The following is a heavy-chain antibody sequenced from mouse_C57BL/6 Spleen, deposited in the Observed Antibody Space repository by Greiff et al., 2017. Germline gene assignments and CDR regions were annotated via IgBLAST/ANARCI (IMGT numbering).Heavy chain of an antibody. J-gene: IGHJ3*01. D-gene: IGHD3-3*01. CDR3: ARYIELGQGFAY. Sequence: DVMLVESGGGLVQPGGSLSLSCAASGFTFTDYYMSWVRQPPGKALEWLGFIRNKANGYTTEYSASVKGRFTISRDNSQSILYLQMNALRAEDSATYYCARYIELGQGFAYWGQGTLVTVSA. V-gene: IGHV7-3*01. CDR2: IRNKANGYTT. CDR1: GFTFTDYY.